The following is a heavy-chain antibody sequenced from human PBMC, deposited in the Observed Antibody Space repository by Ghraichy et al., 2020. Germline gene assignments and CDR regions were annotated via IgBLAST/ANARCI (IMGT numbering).Heavy chain of an antibody. CDR3: ARVRGYSTRPCYYYGMDV. D-gene: IGHD5-18*01. CDR1: GGSFSGYY. V-gene: IGHV4-34*01. Sequence: SETLSLTCAVYGGSFSGYYWSWIRQPPGKGLEWIGEINHSGSTNYNPSLKSRVTISVDTSKNQFSLKLSSVTAADTAVYYCARVRGYSTRPCYYYGMDVWGQGTTVTVSS. J-gene: IGHJ6*02. CDR2: INHSGST.